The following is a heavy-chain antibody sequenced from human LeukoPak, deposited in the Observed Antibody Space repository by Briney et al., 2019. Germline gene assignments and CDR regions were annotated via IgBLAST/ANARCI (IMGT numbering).Heavy chain of an antibody. CDR2: IRSKANHYAT. CDR1: GFTFSGSA. CDR3: ATYYYYDSSHPSPFDY. V-gene: IGHV3-73*01. J-gene: IGHJ4*02. Sequence: GGSLRLSCAASGFTFSGSAIHWVRQASGKGLEWVGRIRSKANHYATAYAPSVRGRFTISRDDSKNTAYLQMTSLKTEDTAVYYCATYYYYDSSHPSPFDYWGQGTLVTVSS. D-gene: IGHD3-22*01.